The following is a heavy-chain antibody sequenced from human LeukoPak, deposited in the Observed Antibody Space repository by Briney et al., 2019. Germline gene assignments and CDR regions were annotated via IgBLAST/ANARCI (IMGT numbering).Heavy chain of an antibody. CDR1: GFTFSDAW. J-gene: IGHJ5*02. Sequence: PGGSLRLSXAASGFTFSDAWMSWIRQAPGKGLEWVSYISSGGSTTYYADSLKGRFTISRDDAKNSLYLQMNSLRAEDTALYYCARSSFSMVRGVNWFDPWGQGTLVTVSS. CDR2: ISSGGSTT. CDR3: ARSSFSMVRGVNWFDP. D-gene: IGHD3-10*01. V-gene: IGHV3-11*04.